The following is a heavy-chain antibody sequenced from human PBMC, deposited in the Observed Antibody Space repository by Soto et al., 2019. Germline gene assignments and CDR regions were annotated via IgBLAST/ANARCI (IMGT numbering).Heavy chain of an antibody. CDR1: GGTFSSYA. D-gene: IGHD2-2*01. J-gene: IGHJ6*02. CDR2: IIPISETT. Sequence: QVQQVQSGAEVKKPGSSVKVSCKASGGTFSSYAISWVRQAPGQGLEWMGGIIPISETTNYAQKFQGRVTITADESKSTAYMELSSLRSEDTAVYYCARSQGSSTSLEIYYYYYYGMDVGGQGTTVNVSS. CDR3: ARSQGSSTSLEIYYYYYYGMDV. V-gene: IGHV1-69*01.